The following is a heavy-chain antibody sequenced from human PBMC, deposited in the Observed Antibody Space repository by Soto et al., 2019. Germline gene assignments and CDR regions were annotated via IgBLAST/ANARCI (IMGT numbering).Heavy chain of an antibody. D-gene: IGHD1-1*01. J-gene: IGHJ4*02. Sequence: SETLSLTCTVSGCSISSYYWSWIRQPPGKGLERIGYIYYSGSTNYNPSLKSRVTMSLDTSKNQFSLKLSSVTAADTAVYYCARRPYNWNDDSVGWYFDYWGQGTLVTVSS. CDR1: GCSISSYY. CDR2: IYYSGST. CDR3: ARRPYNWNDDSVGWYFDY. V-gene: IGHV4-59*08.